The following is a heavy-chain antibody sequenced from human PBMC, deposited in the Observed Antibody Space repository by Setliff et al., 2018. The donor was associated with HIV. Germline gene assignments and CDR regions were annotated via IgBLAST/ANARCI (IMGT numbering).Heavy chain of an antibody. CDR3: ARAWDYDILTGYSFDAFDI. CDR1: GYTFTSYA. Sequence: ASVKVSCKASGYTFTSYAMNWVRQAPGQGLEWMGWINTNTGNPTYAQGFTGRFVFSLDTSVSTAYLQISSLKAEDTAVYYCARAWDYDILTGYSFDAFDIWGQGTMVTVS. J-gene: IGHJ3*02. CDR2: INTNTGNP. V-gene: IGHV7-4-1*02. D-gene: IGHD3-9*01.